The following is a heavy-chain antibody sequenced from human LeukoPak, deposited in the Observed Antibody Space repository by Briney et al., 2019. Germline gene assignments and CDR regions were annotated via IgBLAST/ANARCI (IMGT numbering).Heavy chain of an antibody. CDR3: AREWELLSYFDY. CDR1: GGSISSYY. Sequence: PSETLSLTCTVSGGSISSYYWSWIRQPPGKGLEWIGYIYYSGSTSYNPSLKSRVTISVDTSKNQFSLKLSSVTAADTAVYYCAREWELLSYFDYWGQEPWSPSPQ. V-gene: IGHV4-59*01. D-gene: IGHD1-26*01. CDR2: IYYSGST. J-gene: IGHJ4*01.